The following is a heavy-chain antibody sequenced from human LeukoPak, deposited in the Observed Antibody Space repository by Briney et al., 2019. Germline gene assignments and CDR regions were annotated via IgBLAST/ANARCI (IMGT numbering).Heavy chain of an antibody. CDR2: LNPNTGDT. Sequence: GASVKVSCKASGYNFAHYHTHWVRQAPGQGLEWMGSLNPNTGDTLLAQKFQGRVTMTRDTSSTVGYMELSSLTFDDTGVYYCARDPDSGPDLWGQGTLVTVAS. CDR3: ARDPDSGPDL. CDR1: GYNFAHYH. D-gene: IGHD2-15*01. J-gene: IGHJ4*02. V-gene: IGHV1-2*02.